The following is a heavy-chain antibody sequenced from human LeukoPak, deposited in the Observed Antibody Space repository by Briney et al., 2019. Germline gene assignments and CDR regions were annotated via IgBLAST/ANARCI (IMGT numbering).Heavy chain of an antibody. D-gene: IGHD5-18*01. J-gene: IGHJ4*02. CDR1: GGSISSSSYS. Sequence: SETLSLTCTVSGGSISSSSYSWGWIRQPPGKGLEWIGSIYYRGSTYYNSSLKSRVTISVDTSKNQFSLKLSSVTAADTAVYYCARGPGYNYGYLLDYWGQGTLVTVSS. CDR2: IYYRGST. V-gene: IGHV4-39*01. CDR3: ARGPGYNYGYLLDY.